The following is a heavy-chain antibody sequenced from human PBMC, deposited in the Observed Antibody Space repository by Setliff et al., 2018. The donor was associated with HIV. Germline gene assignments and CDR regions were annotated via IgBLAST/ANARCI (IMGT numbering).Heavy chain of an antibody. V-gene: IGHV4-31*03. J-gene: IGHJ3*02. D-gene: IGHD3-22*01. CDR1: GDSISSITYS. CDR3: AADTGFYFDSTGYSTAFDI. Sequence: SETLSLTCTVSGDSISSITYSWNWIRQLPGKGLEWIGHIYTSWNADYNPSLKSRLSISVDTSKKHFSLKLSSVTAADTAVYYCAADTGFYFDSTGYSTAFDIWGPGTMVTVSS. CDR2: IYTSWNA.